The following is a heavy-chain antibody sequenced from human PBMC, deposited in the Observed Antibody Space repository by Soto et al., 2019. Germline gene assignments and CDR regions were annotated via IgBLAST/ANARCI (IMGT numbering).Heavy chain of an antibody. CDR2: ISYDGSNK. CDR3: AKDAGLAGLYYYYMDV. J-gene: IGHJ6*03. Sequence: GGSLRLSCAASGFTFSSYGMHWVRQAPGKGLEWVAVISYDGSNKYYADSVKGRFTISRDNSKNTLYLQMNSLRAEDTAVYYCAKDAGLAGLYYYYMDVWGKGTKVTVSS. D-gene: IGHD3-3*02. V-gene: IGHV3-30*18. CDR1: GFTFSSYG.